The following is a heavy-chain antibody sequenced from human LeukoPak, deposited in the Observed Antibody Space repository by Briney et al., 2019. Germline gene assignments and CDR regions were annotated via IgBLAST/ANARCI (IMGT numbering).Heavy chain of an antibody. CDR1: GGTFSSYA. J-gene: IGHJ3*02. CDR2: IIPIFGTA. Sequence: SVKVSCKASGGTFSSYAISWVRQAPGQGLEWMGGIIPIFGTANYAQKFQGRVTITADESTSTAYMELSSLRSEDTAVYYCASPSHHFNIVVVSEYLDDAFDIWGQGTMVTVSS. D-gene: IGHD2-2*01. CDR3: ASPSHHFNIVVVSEYLDDAFDI. V-gene: IGHV1-69*01.